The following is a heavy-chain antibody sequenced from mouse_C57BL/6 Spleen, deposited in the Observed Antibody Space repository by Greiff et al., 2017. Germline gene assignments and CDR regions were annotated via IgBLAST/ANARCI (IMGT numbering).Heavy chain of an antibody. CDR3: ARPPTVVATDYAMDY. Sequence: QVQLKESGAELAKPGASVKLSCKASGYTFTSYWMHWVKQRPGQGLEWIGYITPSSGYPKYNQKFKDKATLTADKSSSTAYMQLSSLTYEDSAVYYCARPPTVVATDYAMDYWGQGTSVTVSS. CDR1: GYTFTSYW. J-gene: IGHJ4*01. V-gene: IGHV1-7*01. CDR2: ITPSSGYP. D-gene: IGHD1-1*01.